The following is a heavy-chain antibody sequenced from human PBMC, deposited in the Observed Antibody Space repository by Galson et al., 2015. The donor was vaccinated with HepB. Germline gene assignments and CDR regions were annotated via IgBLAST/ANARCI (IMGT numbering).Heavy chain of an antibody. V-gene: IGHV3-21*01. Sequence: LRLSYAASGFTFSSYSMNWVRQAPGKGLEWVSSISSSSSYIYYADSVKGRFTISRDNAKNSLYLQMNSLRAEDTAVYYCARVVSSSWYTNWFDPWGQGTLVTVSS. CDR3: ARVVSSSWYTNWFDP. J-gene: IGHJ5*02. CDR2: ISSSSSYI. D-gene: IGHD6-13*01. CDR1: GFTFSSYS.